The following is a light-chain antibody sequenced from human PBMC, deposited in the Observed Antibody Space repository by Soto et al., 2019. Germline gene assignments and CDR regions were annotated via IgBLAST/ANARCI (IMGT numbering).Light chain of an antibody. Sequence: IQMTQSPSTLSGSVGARVTITCRASQTISSWLAWYQQKPGKAPKLLIYKASTLKSGVPSRFSGSGSETEFTLTISRLQPDDFATYFCHSRAFGQGTRLEI. J-gene: IGKJ5*01. V-gene: IGKV1-5*03. CDR3: HSRA. CDR1: QTISSW. CDR2: KAS.